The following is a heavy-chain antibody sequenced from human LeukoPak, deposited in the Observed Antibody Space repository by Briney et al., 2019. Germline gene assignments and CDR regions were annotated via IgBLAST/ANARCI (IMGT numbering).Heavy chain of an antibody. CDR2: FSGNGVNT. CDR1: GFTFRTYA. Sequence: GGSLRLSCAAPGFTFRTYAMSWVRQAQGKGLEWVSAFSGNGVNTYYADSVKGRFTISRDNSKNTLHLQMNRLRVEDTAVYYCARDSPRPLTYYYDSSDFWGQGTLVTVSS. CDR3: ARDSPRPLTYYYDSSDF. J-gene: IGHJ4*02. V-gene: IGHV3-23*01. D-gene: IGHD3-22*01.